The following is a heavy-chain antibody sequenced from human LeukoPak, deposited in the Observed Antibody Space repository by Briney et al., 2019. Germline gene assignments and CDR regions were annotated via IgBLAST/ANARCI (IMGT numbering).Heavy chain of an antibody. CDR3: ATIPAAPHVENWFVP. CDR1: GYTLTELS. Sequence: ASVKVSCKVSGYTLTELSMHWVRQAPGKGLEWMGGFDPEDGETIYAQKFQGRVSMTEDTSTDTAYMELSSLRSEDTAVYYCATIPAAPHVENWFVPWGQGTLVTVSS. D-gene: IGHD2-2*01. V-gene: IGHV1-24*01. J-gene: IGHJ5*02. CDR2: FDPEDGET.